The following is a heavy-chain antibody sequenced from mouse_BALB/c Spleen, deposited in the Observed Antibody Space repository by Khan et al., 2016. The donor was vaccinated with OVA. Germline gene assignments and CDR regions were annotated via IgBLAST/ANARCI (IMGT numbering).Heavy chain of an antibody. V-gene: IGHV2-9*02. J-gene: IGHJ2*01. CDR2: IWAGGST. CDR1: GFSLTSYA. CDR3: ARNREPDYFDY. Sequence: VELVESGPGLVAPSQSLSITCTVTGFSLTSYAIHWIRQPPGKGLEWLGVIWAGGSTNYNSALMSRLSISKDNSKSQVFLKMSSLQTHDTAIYYCARNREPDYFDYWGQGTTLTVSS.